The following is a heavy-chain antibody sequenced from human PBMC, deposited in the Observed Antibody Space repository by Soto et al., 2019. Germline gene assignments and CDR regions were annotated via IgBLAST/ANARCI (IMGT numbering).Heavy chain of an antibody. CDR2: IIPIFGTA. J-gene: IGHJ6*02. Sequence: AASVKVSCKASGGTFSSYAISWVRQAPGQGLEWMGGIIPIFGTANYAQKFQGRVTITADKSTSTAYMELSSLRSEDTAVYYCAGGTGLYYYYGMDVWGQGTTVTVSS. CDR3: AGGTGLYYYYGMDV. D-gene: IGHD1-1*01. V-gene: IGHV1-69*06. CDR1: GGTFSSYA.